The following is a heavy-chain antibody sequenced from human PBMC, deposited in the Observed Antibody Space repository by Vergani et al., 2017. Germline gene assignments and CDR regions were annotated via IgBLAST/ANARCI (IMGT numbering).Heavy chain of an antibody. V-gene: IGHV4-34*02. CDR3: AVRPRVNLVGGEIVTKRTFDY. D-gene: IGHD3-10*01. CDR1: GESFSSFY. Sequence: QVQLQQWGAGVVKPSGTLSLTCAVFGESFSSFYWSWISQPPGKGLEWIGEINNDGHTNYNPSLESRVTVSRDTAKKQFSLNLMSVTAAETAMYNIAVRPRVNLVGGEIVTKRTFDYWSQGSLVTVSS. CDR2: INNDGHT. J-gene: IGHJ4*02.